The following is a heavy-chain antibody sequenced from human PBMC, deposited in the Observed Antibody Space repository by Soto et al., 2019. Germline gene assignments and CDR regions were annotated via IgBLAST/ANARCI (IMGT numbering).Heavy chain of an antibody. CDR1: SSPGAAGQY. J-gene: IGHJ5*01. CDR2: LHESGPT. D-gene: IGHD3-10*01. Sequence: SETLSLTCDVSSSPGAAGQYWGWIRQPPGKGLEWLGCLHESGPTYYRPSLKSRLAISVDLSKGQVSLSLTSVTAADTARYYCINSRGLSRADSWGRGIVVTVSS. CDR3: INSRGLSRADS. V-gene: IGHV4-38-2*01.